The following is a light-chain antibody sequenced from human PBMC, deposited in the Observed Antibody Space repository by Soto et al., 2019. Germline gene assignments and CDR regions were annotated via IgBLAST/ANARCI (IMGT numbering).Light chain of an antibody. CDR1: SGHSSFA. Sequence: QLVLTQSPSVSASLGASVKLTCTLTSGHSSFAVTWHQQQPEMGPRFLIKLNSDVTYTKPEGIPDRFSGSSSGAERYLTIASLHSEDEADYYCQTWGSGIQVFGGGTKLTVL. CDR3: QTWGSGIQV. V-gene: IGLV4-69*01. J-gene: IGLJ2*01. CDR2: LNSDVTY.